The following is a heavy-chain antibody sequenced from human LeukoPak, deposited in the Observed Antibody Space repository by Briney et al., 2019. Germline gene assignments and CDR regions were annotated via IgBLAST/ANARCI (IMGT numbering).Heavy chain of an antibody. V-gene: IGHV3-21*01. CDR1: GFTFSSFT. D-gene: IGHD6-13*01. CDR2: ISSSSRYI. CDR3: AKPYSSSWENWYFDL. Sequence: GGSLRLSCAASGFTFSSFTMNWVRQAPGKGLEWVSSISSSSRYIYYAASVKGRFTISRDNAKNSLYLQVNSLRAEDTAVYYCAKPYSSSWENWYFDLWGRGTLVTISS. J-gene: IGHJ2*01.